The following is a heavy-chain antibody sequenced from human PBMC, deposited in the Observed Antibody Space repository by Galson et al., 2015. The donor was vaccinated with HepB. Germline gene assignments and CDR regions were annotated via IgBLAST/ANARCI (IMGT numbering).Heavy chain of an antibody. V-gene: IGHV3-13*01. CDR3: ARASAGGYGSWYYYGMDV. J-gene: IGHJ6*02. D-gene: IGHD3-10*01. CDR1: GFTFSSYD. CDR2: IGTAGDT. Sequence: SLRLSCAASGFTFSSYDMHWVRQATGKGLEWVSAIGTAGDTYYPGSVKGRFTISRENAKNSLYLQMNSLRAGDTAVYYCARASAGGYGSWYYYGMDVWGQGTTVTVSS.